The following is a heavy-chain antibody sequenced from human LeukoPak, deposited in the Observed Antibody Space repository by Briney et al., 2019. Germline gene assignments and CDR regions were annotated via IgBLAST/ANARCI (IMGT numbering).Heavy chain of an antibody. CDR2: IIPIFGTA. CDR1: GGTFSSYA. J-gene: IGHJ6*04. CDR3: ARGDSGSSHMDV. D-gene: IGHD3-10*01. Sequence: ASVKVSCKASGGTFSSYAISWVRQAPGQGLEWMGGIIPIFGTANYAQKFQGSVTITADKSTSTAYMELSSLRSEDTAVYYCARGDSGSSHMDVWGKGTTVTVSS. V-gene: IGHV1-69*06.